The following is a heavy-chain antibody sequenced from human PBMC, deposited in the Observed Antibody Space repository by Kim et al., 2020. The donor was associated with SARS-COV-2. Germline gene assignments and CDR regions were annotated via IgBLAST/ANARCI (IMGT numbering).Heavy chain of an antibody. CDR3: ARDSETGDLYFYYGMDV. V-gene: IGHV3-33*01. CDR2: IWHDGSHK. J-gene: IGHJ6*02. Sequence: GGSLRLSCAASGFTFSSYGIHWVRQAPGKGLEWVAVIWHDGSHKYYADSVKGRFTISRDNSKNTLFLQMDSLRAEDTAVYYCARDSETGDLYFYYGMDVWGQGTTVIVSS. CDR1: GFTFSSYG. D-gene: IGHD3-10*01.